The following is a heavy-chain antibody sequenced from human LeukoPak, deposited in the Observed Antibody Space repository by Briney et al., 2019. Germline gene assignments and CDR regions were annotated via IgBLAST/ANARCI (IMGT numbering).Heavy chain of an antibody. D-gene: IGHD2-2*01. Sequence: SETLSLTCTVSGASISSYYWSWVRQPPGKGLEWLVYIYYSGSTNYNPSLKSRVTISVDTSKNQFSLKLSSVTAADTAVYYCARRVVPAATRGAFDIWGQGTMVTASS. J-gene: IGHJ3*02. CDR1: GASISSYY. CDR3: ARRVVPAATRGAFDI. V-gene: IGHV4-59*01. CDR2: IYYSGST.